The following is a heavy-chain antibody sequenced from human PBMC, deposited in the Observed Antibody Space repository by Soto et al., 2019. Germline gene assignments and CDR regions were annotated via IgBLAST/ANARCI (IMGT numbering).Heavy chain of an antibody. CDR2: IYYSVST. V-gene: IGHV4-61*01. CDR3: ARVYPTYSDSSFDY. CDR1: VGPFGSGSYY. D-gene: IGHD3-22*01. Sequence: SETLSLTCTVSVGPFGSGSYYWSWSRQPPGKGLEGIGYIYYSVSTNYNPSLKSRVTISVDTSKNQFSLKLSSVTAADTAVYYCARVYPTYSDSSFDYWGQGTLVTVSS. J-gene: IGHJ4*02.